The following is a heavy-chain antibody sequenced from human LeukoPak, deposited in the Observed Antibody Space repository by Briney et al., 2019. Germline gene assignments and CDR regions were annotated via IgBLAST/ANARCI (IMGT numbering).Heavy chain of an antibody. CDR1: GGSISSSSYY. Sequence: PSETLSLTCTVSGGSISSSSYYWGWIRQPPGKGLEWIGSIYYSGSTYYNPSLKSRVTISVDTSKNQFSLKLSPVTAADTAVYYCARHTSRAKAYYYDSSGYYYGLGGAFDIWGQGTMVTVSS. J-gene: IGHJ3*02. D-gene: IGHD3-22*01. V-gene: IGHV4-39*01. CDR2: IYYSGST. CDR3: ARHTSRAKAYYYDSSGYYYGLGGAFDI.